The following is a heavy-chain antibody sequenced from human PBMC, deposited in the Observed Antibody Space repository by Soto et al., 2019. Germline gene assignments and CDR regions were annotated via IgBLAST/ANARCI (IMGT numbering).Heavy chain of an antibody. CDR1: GGSISSGGYS. V-gene: IGHV4-30-2*01. D-gene: IGHD6-19*01. CDR2: IYHSGST. J-gene: IGHJ4*02. CDR3: ATAGGLGAVAADY. Sequence: SEPLSLTCTVSGGSISSGGYSWSWIRQPPGKGLEWIGYIYHSGSTYYNPSLKSRVTISVDRSKNQCSLKLSSVTAADTAVYYCATAGGLGAVAADYWGQGTLVTVSS.